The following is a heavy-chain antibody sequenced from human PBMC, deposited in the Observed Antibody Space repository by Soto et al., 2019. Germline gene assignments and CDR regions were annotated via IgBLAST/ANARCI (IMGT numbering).Heavy chain of an antibody. CDR2: ISYEGSEK. D-gene: IGHD2-15*01. Sequence: GGSLRLSCAASGFTSSSYAMHWVRQARGKGLEWVAVISYEGSEKYYVDSVKGRFTISRDNAKNSLYLQLNSLRAEDTAVYYCARDHLGYCSGGRCNWAEYFNYWGQGTLVTVSS. V-gene: IGHV3-30*04. CDR1: GFTSSSYA. CDR3: ARDHLGYCSGGRCNWAEYFNY. J-gene: IGHJ4*02.